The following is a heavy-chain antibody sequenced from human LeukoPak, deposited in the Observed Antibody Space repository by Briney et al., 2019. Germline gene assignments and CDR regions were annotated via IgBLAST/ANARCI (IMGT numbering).Heavy chain of an antibody. Sequence: KPSETLSLTCTVSGGSISSSSYYWGWIRQPPGKGLEWIGSICYSGSTYYNPSLKSRVTISVDTSKNQFSLKLSSVTAADTAVYYCARTYGNDAFDIWGQGIMVTVSS. J-gene: IGHJ3*02. V-gene: IGHV4-39*01. D-gene: IGHD4-11*01. CDR3: ARTYGNDAFDI. CDR1: GGSISSSSYY. CDR2: ICYSGST.